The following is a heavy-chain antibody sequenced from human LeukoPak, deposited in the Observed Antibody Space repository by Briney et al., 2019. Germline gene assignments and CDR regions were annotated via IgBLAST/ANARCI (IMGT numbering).Heavy chain of an antibody. Sequence: GGSLRLSCTASGFSFTTWWMSWVRQASGKGLEWVANIKQDGSETHYLDSVKGRFTISRDNARNSLYLQMNDLRVEDTAVYYCARTKAFDFWGQGTTVTVSS. CDR2: IKQDGSET. CDR3: ARTKAFDF. J-gene: IGHJ3*01. V-gene: IGHV3-7*01. CDR1: GFSFTTWW.